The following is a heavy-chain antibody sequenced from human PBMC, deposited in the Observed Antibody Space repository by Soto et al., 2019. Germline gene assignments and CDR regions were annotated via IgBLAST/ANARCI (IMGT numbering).Heavy chain of an antibody. CDR1: GFTFSSYA. Sequence: QVQLVESGGGVVQPGRSLRLSCAASGFTFSSYAMHWVRQAPGKGLEWVAVISYDGSNKYYADSVKGRFTISRDNSKNTLYLQMNSLRAEDTAVYYCARSSPYYDTSGPMGYWGQGTLVTVSS. CDR2: ISYDGSNK. V-gene: IGHV3-30-3*01. D-gene: IGHD3-22*01. CDR3: ARSSPYYDTSGPMGY. J-gene: IGHJ4*02.